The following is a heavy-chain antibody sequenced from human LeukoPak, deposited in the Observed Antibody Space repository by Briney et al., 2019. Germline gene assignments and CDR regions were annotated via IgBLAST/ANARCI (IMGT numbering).Heavy chain of an antibody. CDR1: GYTFTSYG. Sequence: ASVKVSCKASGYTFTSYGISWVRQAPGQGLEWMGWISAYNGNTNYAQKLQGRVTMTTDTSTSTAYMGLRSLRSDDTAVYYCAREYCSSTSCYNMRHYYYYYYMAVWGKGTTVTVSS. CDR2: ISAYNGNT. CDR3: AREYCSSTSCYNMRHYYYYYYMAV. V-gene: IGHV1-18*01. J-gene: IGHJ6*03. D-gene: IGHD2-2*02.